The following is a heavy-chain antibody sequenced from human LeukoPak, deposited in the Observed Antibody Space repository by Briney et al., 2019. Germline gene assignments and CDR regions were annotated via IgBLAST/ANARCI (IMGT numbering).Heavy chain of an antibody. CDR3: AKSGLNRFDY. Sequence: GGSLRLSCAASGFTFSSYSMNWVRQAPGKGLEWVANIKQDGSEKYYVDSVKGRFTISRDNAKNSLYLQMNSLRAEDMAVYYCAKSGLNRFDYWGQGTLVTVSS. D-gene: IGHD2-15*01. J-gene: IGHJ4*02. CDR1: GFTFSSYS. V-gene: IGHV3-7*01. CDR2: IKQDGSEK.